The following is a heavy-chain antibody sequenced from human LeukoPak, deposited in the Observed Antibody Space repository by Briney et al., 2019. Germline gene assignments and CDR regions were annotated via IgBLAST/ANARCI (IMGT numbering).Heavy chain of an antibody. V-gene: IGHV1-2*02. CDR2: INPNSGGT. CDR3: ARDRSELRFFDWFLDF. Sequence: GASVTVSCKASGYTFTGSYMHWVRQAPGQGLEWMGWINPNSGGTNYAQKFQGRVTMTRDTSISTAYMELSRLTSDDTAVYYCARDRSELRFFDWFLDFWGQGTLVTVSS. J-gene: IGHJ4*02. CDR1: GYTFTGSY. D-gene: IGHD3-9*01.